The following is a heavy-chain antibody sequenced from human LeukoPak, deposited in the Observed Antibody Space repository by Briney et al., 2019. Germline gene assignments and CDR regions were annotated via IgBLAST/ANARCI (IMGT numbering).Heavy chain of an antibody. Sequence: GGSLRLSCAASGFTFSGYWMHWVRQPPGKGLVWVSRITGDGSSTTYADSVKGRFTISRDNAKNTLYLQMISLRPEDTAVYYCARDTGWYFDLWGRGTLVTVSS. CDR2: ITGDGSST. D-gene: IGHD4-17*01. CDR1: GFTFSGYW. J-gene: IGHJ2*01. CDR3: ARDTGWYFDL. V-gene: IGHV3-74*01.